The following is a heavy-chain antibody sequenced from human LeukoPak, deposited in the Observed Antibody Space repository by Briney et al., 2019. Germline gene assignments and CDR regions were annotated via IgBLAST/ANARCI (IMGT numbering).Heavy chain of an antibody. V-gene: IGHV4-39*07. CDR2: IYYSGYT. J-gene: IGHJ4*02. CDR3: ARDHSSSPEDY. D-gene: IGHD6-13*01. CDR1: GGSISSSSYY. Sequence: SETLSLTCSVSGGSISSSSYYWGWIRQPPGKGLEWIGSIYYSGYTYRNPSLKSRVTISVDTSKNQFSLKLKSVTAADTAVYYCARDHSSSPEDYWGQGTLVTVSS.